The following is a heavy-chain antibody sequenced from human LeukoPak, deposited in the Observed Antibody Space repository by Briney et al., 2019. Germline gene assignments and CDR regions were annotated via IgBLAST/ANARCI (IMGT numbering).Heavy chain of an antibody. CDR1: GFTFSTYS. D-gene: IGHD3-22*01. V-gene: IGHV3-21*01. J-gene: IGHJ4*02. Sequence: PGGSLRLSCAASGFTFSTYSMNWVRQAPGKGLEWVSSITSSSSYIYYADSVKGRFTFSRDNAKNSLYLQMNSLRAEDTAVYYCARGGRAYYDSSGYRYYFDYWGQGTLVTVSS. CDR2: ITSSSSYI. CDR3: ARGGRAYYDSSGYRYYFDY.